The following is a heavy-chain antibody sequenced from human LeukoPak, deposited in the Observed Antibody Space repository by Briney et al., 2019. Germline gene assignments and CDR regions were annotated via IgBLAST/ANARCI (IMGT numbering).Heavy chain of an antibody. V-gene: IGHV3-23*01. CDR1: GFTFSSYA. J-gene: IGHJ4*02. Sequence: GGSLRLSCAASGFTFSSYAMSWVRQAPGKGLEWVSVISGSAGSTYYTDSVKGRFTISRDNSENTLYLEMNSLRAEDTAVYYCAKAYYGSGTYYRDFGYWGQGTLVTVSS. CDR2: ISGSAGST. D-gene: IGHD3-10*01. CDR3: AKAYYGSGTYYRDFGY.